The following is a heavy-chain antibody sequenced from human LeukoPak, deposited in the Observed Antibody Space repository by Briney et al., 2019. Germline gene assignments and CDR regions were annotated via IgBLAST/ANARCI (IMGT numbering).Heavy chain of an antibody. CDR1: GGSISSGGYS. V-gene: IGHV4-30-2*01. D-gene: IGHD6-13*01. Sequence: SQTLSLTCAVSGGSISSGGYSWSWLRQPPGKGLEWIVYIYHSGSTYYNPSLKSRVTISVDRSKNQFSLKLSSVTAADTAVYYCARDRGIATAAFDIWGQGTMVTVSS. CDR3: ARDRGIATAAFDI. J-gene: IGHJ3*02. CDR2: IYHSGST.